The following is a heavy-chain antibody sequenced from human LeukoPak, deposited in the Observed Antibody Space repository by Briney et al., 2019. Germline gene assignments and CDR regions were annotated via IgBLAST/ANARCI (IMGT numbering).Heavy chain of an antibody. CDR2: IYTSGST. CDR1: GGSISSYY. D-gene: IGHD1-26*01. V-gene: IGHV4-4*07. Sequence: PSGTLSLTCTVSGGSISSYYWSWIRQPAGKGLEWIGRIYTSGSTNYNPSLKSRVTMSVDKSKNQFSLNLSCVTAADTAVYYCARDPPRVGGYYYYYMDVWGKGTTVTVSS. CDR3: ARDPPRVGGYYYYYMDV. J-gene: IGHJ6*03.